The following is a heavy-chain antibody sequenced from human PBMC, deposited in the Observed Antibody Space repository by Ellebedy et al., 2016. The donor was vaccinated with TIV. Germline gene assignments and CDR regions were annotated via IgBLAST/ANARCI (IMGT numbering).Heavy chain of an antibody. Sequence: PGGSLRLSCAASGFNFRSYWMGWVRQAPGKGLAWVANIYQDGSQKYYVDSVKGRFTISRDNAKNSLYLQMDSLRVDDTAVDYCARRGSYGDYAVQVNSWFDTWGQGTLVTVSS. CDR1: GFNFRSYW. J-gene: IGHJ5*02. D-gene: IGHD4-17*01. V-gene: IGHV3-7*01. CDR3: ARRGSYGDYAVQVNSWFDT. CDR2: IYQDGSQK.